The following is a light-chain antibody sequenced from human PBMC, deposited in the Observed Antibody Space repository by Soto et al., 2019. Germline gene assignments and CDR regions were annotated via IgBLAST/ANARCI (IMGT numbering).Light chain of an antibody. CDR1: QSLLYTSNNKNY. CDR3: HQYYTDWT. J-gene: IGKJ1*01. CDR2: WAS. V-gene: IGKV4-1*01. Sequence: DIVMTQSPDSLAVSLGERATINCKSSQSLLYTSNNKNYLGWYQQKPGQPPRLLFYWASTRESGVPDRFSVSGSGTDFTLTISSLQAEDAAIYYCHQYYTDWTFGQGTEVEVK.